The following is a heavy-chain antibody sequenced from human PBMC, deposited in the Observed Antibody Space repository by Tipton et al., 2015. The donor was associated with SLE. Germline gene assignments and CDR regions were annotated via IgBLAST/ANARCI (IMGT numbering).Heavy chain of an antibody. CDR2: INHSGST. CDR3: TRSLYNTNWFWFDP. J-gene: IGHJ5*02. Sequence: LRLSCAVYGGSFSGYYWSWIRQSPGKGLEWIGDINHSGSTNYNPSLKSRVTISVDTSKNQFSLRLSSVTAADTAVYFCTRSLYNTNWFWFDPWGQGTLVIVSS. V-gene: IGHV4-34*01. D-gene: IGHD6-13*01. CDR1: GGSFSGYY.